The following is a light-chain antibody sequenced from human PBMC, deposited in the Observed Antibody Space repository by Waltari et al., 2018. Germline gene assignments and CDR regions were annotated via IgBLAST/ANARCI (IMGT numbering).Light chain of an antibody. CDR3: QQYDNWPPT. CDR2: GAS. CDR1: QSVKSN. V-gene: IGKV3-15*01. J-gene: IGKJ4*01. Sequence: EVVMTQSPAMASVSPGERAALFCRASQSVKSNVAWYQQKPGQAPRLLLYGASTRATGVPVRFCGSGSGTEFTLTISSLQSEDFAVYYCQQYDNWPPTFGGGAKVEIK.